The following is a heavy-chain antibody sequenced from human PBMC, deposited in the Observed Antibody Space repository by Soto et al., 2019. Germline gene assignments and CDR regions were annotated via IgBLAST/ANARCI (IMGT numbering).Heavy chain of an antibody. D-gene: IGHD2-2*01. CDR1: GFTFSSYG. CDR3: AKDCISTSCYWY. V-gene: IGHV3-30*18. CDR2: ISYDGSNK. Sequence: PGGSLRLSCAASGFTFSSYGMHWVRQAPGKGLEWVAVISYDGSNKYYADSVKGRFTISRDNSKNTLYLQMNSLRAEDTAVYYCAKDCISTSCYWYWGQGTLVTVSS. J-gene: IGHJ4*02.